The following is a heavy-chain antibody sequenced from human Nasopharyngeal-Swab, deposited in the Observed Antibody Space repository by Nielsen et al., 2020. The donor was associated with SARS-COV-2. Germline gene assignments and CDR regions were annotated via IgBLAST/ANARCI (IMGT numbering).Heavy chain of an antibody. CDR2: FDPEDGET. J-gene: IGHJ6*02. CDR1: GYTLTELS. CDR3: ATDSPYGSGGYHYYYYYGMDV. D-gene: IGHD3-10*01. Sequence: ASVKVSCKVSGYTLTELSMHWVRQAPGKGLEWMGGFDPEDGETIYAQKFQGRVTMTEDTSTDTAYMELSSLRSEDTAVYYCATDSPYGSGGYHYYYYYGMDVWGQGTTVTVSS. V-gene: IGHV1-24*01.